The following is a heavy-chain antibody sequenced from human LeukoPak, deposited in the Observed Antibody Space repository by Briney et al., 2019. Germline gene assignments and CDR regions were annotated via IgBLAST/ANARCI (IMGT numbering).Heavy chain of an antibody. V-gene: IGHV3-23*01. Sequence: GGSLRLSCAASRFTFSSYAMSWVRQAPGKGLEWVSTISGNGRSTYYGDSVKGRFTISGDNSKNTLSLQMNSLRAEDTAVYYCAKEYYVLLVYALGGSFDYWGRGTLVTVSS. CDR1: RFTFSSYA. J-gene: IGHJ4*02. D-gene: IGHD2-8*02. CDR3: AKEYYVLLVYALGGSFDY. CDR2: ISGNGRST.